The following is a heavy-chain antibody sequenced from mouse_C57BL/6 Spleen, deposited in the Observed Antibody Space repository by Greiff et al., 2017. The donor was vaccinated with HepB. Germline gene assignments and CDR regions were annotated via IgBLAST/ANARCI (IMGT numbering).Heavy chain of an antibody. CDR1: GYTFTSYW. J-gene: IGHJ4*01. Sequence: QVQLQQPGAELVKPGASVKMSCKASGYTFTSYWITWVKQRPGQGLEWIGDIYPGSGSTNYNEKFKSKATLTVETSSSTAYMQLSSLTSEDSAVYYCARPSWGDYWGQGTSVTVSS. CDR2: IYPGSGST. V-gene: IGHV1-55*01. CDR3: ARPSWGDY.